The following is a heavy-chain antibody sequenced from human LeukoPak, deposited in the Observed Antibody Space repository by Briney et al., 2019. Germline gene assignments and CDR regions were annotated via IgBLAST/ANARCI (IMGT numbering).Heavy chain of an antibody. Sequence: ASVTVSFKASGYTFTSYDINWVRQATGQGLEWMGWMNPNSGNTGYAQKFQGRVTMTRNTSISTAYMELNSLRAEDTAVYYCARAHRYSSSWRYIDYWGQGTLVTVSS. J-gene: IGHJ4*02. D-gene: IGHD6-13*01. CDR1: GYTFTSYD. CDR2: MNPNSGNT. V-gene: IGHV1-8*01. CDR3: ARAHRYSSSWRYIDY.